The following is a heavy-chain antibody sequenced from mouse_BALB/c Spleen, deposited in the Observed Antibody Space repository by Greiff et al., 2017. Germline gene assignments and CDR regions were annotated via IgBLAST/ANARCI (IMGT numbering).Heavy chain of an antibody. D-gene: IGHD2-4*01. Sequence: EVKVVESGGGLVQPGGSLRLSCATSGFTFTDYYMSWVRQPPGKALEWLGFIRNKANGYTTEYSASVKGRFTISRDNSQSILYLQMNTLRAEDSATYYCARDNDYDAWFAYWGQGTLVTVSA. CDR2: IRNKANGYTT. CDR3: ARDNDYDAWFAY. V-gene: IGHV7-3*02. CDR1: GFTFTDYY. J-gene: IGHJ3*01.